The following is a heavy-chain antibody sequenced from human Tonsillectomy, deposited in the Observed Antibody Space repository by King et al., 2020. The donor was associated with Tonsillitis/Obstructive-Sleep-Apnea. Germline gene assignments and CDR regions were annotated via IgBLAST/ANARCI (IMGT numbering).Heavy chain of an antibody. CDR2: IIPILGIA. CDR1: GGTFSSYA. V-gene: IGHV1-69*10. Sequence: VQLVESGAEVKKPGSSVKVSCTASGGTFSSYAISWVRQAPGQGLEWMGGIIPILGIANYAQKFQGRVTITADKSTSTAYMELSSLRSEDTAVYYCARWAMSGPHGDILTGYTDYYYYYGMHVSDQGTTVTVSS. CDR3: ARWAMSGPHGDILTGYTDYYYYYGMHV. J-gene: IGHJ6*02. D-gene: IGHD3-9*01.